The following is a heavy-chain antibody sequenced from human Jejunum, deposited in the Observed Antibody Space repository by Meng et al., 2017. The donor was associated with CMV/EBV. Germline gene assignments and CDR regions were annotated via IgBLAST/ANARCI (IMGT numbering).Heavy chain of an antibody. CDR3: ARDGPHAGVVTAMDV. J-gene: IGHJ6*02. CDR1: FTFTGYR. Sequence: FTFTGYRMNWVRQAPGKGLEWIASISITSEYIYYVDSVKGRFTISRDNAKNSVFLQMSGLRAEDTAVYYCARDGPHAGVVTAMDVWGQGTTVTVSS. D-gene: IGHD3-16*01. V-gene: IGHV3-21*01. CDR2: ISITSEYI.